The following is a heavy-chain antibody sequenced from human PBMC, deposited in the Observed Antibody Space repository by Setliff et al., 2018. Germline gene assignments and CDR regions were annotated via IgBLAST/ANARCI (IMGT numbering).Heavy chain of an antibody. Sequence: TSETLSLTCTVSGASVSGNSYYWGWIRQPPGKGLEWIASTYYSGNTYYNPSLKSRVTISLDASKNQFSLRLTSVTAADTAVYYCARVTGFFYVDAWGKGTTVTVSS. CDR2: TYYSGNT. J-gene: IGHJ6*03. D-gene: IGHD3-3*01. CDR3: ARVTGFFYVDA. CDR1: GASVSGNSYY. V-gene: IGHV4-39*07.